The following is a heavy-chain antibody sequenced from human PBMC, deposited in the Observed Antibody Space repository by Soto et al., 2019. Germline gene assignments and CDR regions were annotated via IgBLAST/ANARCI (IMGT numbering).Heavy chain of an antibody. Sequence: QVQLVQSGAEVKKPGASVKVSCKASGYTFTIYGISWVRQAPGQGLEWMGWISAHNGNTKYEQRLQGRVTMTTDTPTTTVYMELSSLRSDDTAVYYCARDLGGFPDYWSQGTLVTVSS. CDR2: ISAHNGNT. J-gene: IGHJ4*02. V-gene: IGHV1-18*01. CDR3: ARDLGGFPDY. D-gene: IGHD5-12*01. CDR1: GYTFTIYG.